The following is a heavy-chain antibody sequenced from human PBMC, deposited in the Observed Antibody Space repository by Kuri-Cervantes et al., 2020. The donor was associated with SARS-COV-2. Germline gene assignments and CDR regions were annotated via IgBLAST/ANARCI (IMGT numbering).Heavy chain of an antibody. D-gene: IGHD2-2*01. CDR3: ARYCTSISCEGAIDF. Sequence: GESLKISCAASGFTFSSYWMTWVRQAPGKGLDWVANVRQDGRDKYYGDSVKGRFTISRDNTKNSLYLQMDSLTAEDTAVYYCARYCTSISCEGAIDFWGQETLVTVSS. CDR1: GFTFSSYW. V-gene: IGHV3-7*03. CDR2: VRQDGRDK. J-gene: IGHJ4*02.